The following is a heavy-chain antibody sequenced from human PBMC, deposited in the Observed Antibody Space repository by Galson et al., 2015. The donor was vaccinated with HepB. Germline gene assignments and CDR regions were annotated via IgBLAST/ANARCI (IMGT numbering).Heavy chain of an antibody. D-gene: IGHD5-12*01. CDR3: ARRGGYSNSLFYGMDV. CDR1: GGTFSSYT. J-gene: IGHJ6*02. V-gene: IGHV1-69*06. Sequence: SVKVSCKASGGTFSSYTLSWVRQASGQGLEWMGGITPISERTTYAQKFQGRLTITAGKGTSTVYMELRSLTSEDSAIYYCARRGGYSNSLFYGMDVWGQGTTVTVSS. CDR2: ITPISERT.